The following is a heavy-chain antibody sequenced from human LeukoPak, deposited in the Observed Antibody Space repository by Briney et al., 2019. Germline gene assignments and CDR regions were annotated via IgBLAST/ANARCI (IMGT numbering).Heavy chain of an antibody. J-gene: IGHJ5*02. CDR2: IYYSGST. V-gene: IGHV4-59*01. Sequence: SETLSLTCTVSGDSISSYYWSWIRQPPGKGLEWIGYIYYSGSTNYNPSLKSRVTISVDTSKNQFSLKLSSVTAADTAVYYCARESMAGGRFDPWGQGTLVTVSS. CDR1: GDSISSYY. CDR3: ARESMAGGRFDP. D-gene: IGHD6-19*01.